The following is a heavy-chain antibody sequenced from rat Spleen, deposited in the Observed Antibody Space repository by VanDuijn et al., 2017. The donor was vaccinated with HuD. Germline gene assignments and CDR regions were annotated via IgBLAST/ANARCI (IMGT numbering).Heavy chain of an antibody. CDR2: ISHDGSRT. V-gene: IGHV5-29*01. J-gene: IGHJ1*01. Sequence: EVQLVESDGGLVQPGRSLKLSCAASGFTFSDCYMAWVRQAPTKGLEWVATISHDGSRTYYRDSVKGRFTISRNNTKGTLYLQMDSLRSEDTAIYYCTRRGYLSDWYFDLWGPGTMVTVSS. CDR3: TRRGYLSDWYFDL. CDR1: GFTFSDCY. D-gene: IGHD4-4*01.